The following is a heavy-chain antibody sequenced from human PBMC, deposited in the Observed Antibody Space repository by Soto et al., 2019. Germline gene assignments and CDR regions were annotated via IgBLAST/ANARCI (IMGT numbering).Heavy chain of an antibody. J-gene: IGHJ6*02. V-gene: IGHV1-18*01. Sequence: QDKLVQSGAAVKKPGASVKVSCKASGYTCTSYGITWVRQAPGQGLAWLGWISTYNGNTNYAQKLQGRVTMTTDTFTSTASMAEISLSSDTAAVYYCAIYGGQNYYGIDFWGQERTVTVS. D-gene: IGHD4-17*01. CDR2: ISTYNGNT. CDR3: AIYGGQNYYGIDF. CDR1: GYTCTSYG.